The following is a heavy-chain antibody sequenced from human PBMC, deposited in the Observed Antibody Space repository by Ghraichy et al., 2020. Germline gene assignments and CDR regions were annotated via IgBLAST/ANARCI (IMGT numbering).Heavy chain of an antibody. CDR2: IYYSGST. CDR3: ARRDDCSSTSCYYYYYGMDV. Sequence: SETLSLTCTVSGGSISSSSYYWGWIRQPPGKGLEWIGSIYYSGSTYYNPSLKSRVTISVDTSKNQFSLKLSSVTAADTAVYYCARRDDCSSTSCYYYYYGMDVWGQGTTVTVSS. J-gene: IGHJ6*02. D-gene: IGHD2-2*01. V-gene: IGHV4-39*01. CDR1: GGSISSSSYY.